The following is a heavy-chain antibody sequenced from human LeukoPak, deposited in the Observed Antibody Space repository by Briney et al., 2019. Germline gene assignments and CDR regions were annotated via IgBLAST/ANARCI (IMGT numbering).Heavy chain of an antibody. V-gene: IGHV4-30-2*01. CDR2: IYHSGST. Sequence: SETLSLTCAVSGGSISSGGYSWSWIRQPPGKGLEWIGYIYHSGSTYYNPSLKGRVTISVDRSKNQFSLKLSPVTAADTAVYYCARGLAAAVDAFDIWGQGTMVTVSS. CDR1: GGSISSGGYS. D-gene: IGHD6-13*01. J-gene: IGHJ3*02. CDR3: ARGLAAAVDAFDI.